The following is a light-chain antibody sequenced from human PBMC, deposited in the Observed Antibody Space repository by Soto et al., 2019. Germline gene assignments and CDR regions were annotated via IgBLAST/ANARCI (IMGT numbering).Light chain of an antibody. V-gene: IGKV3-20*01. CDR3: QQYATSPTT. Sequence: ENVLTQAPGTLSLSPGERDTLSCRASQSVSSSYLAWYQHKPGQAPRFLIYGASTRATGIPDRFSGSGSGTDFTLTISRLEPEDFAVYYCQQYATSPTTFGQGTMVEIK. J-gene: IGKJ1*01. CDR1: QSVSSSY. CDR2: GAS.